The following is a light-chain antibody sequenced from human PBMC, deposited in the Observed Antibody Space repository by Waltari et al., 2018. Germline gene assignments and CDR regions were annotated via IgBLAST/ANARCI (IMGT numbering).Light chain of an antibody. V-gene: IGKV1-5*03. J-gene: IGKJ2*01. Sequence: DIQMTQSPFTLSASVGVSVTITCRASQSISSWLAWYQQKPGKAPKLLIYKASSLESGVPSRFSGSGSGTEFTLTISSLQPDDFATYYCQQYNSPYTFGQGTKLEIK. CDR2: KAS. CDR3: QQYNSPYT. CDR1: QSISSW.